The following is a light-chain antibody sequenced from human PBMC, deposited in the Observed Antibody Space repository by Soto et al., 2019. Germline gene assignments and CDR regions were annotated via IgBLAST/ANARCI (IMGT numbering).Light chain of an antibody. CDR1: QSIRSD. Sequence: EIVLTQSPGTLSLSPGERATLSCRASQSIRSDLAWYQQKPGQAPRVVIYGASTRGIGIPARFSGSGSGTEFTLTISGLQSEDSAVYYCQQYNRWPSWTFGQGTKVDIK. V-gene: IGKV3-15*01. CDR3: QQYNRWPSWT. CDR2: GAS. J-gene: IGKJ1*01.